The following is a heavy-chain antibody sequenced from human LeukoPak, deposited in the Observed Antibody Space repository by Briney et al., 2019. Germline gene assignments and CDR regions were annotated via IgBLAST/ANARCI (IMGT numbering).Heavy chain of an antibody. CDR2: IWYDGSNK. CDR3: GRGPYSSSWYVFDY. J-gene: IGHJ4*02. CDR1: GFTFSSYG. Sequence: GGSLRLSCAASGFTFSSYGMHWVRQAPGKGLEWVAVIWYDGSNKYYADSVKGRFTISRDNSKNTLYLQMNSLRAEDTAVYYCGRGPYSSSWYVFDYWGQGTLVTVSS. D-gene: IGHD6-13*01. V-gene: IGHV3-30*02.